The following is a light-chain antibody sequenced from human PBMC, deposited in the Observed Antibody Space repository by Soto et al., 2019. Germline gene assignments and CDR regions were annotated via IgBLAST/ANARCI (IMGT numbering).Light chain of an antibody. V-gene: IGLV2-14*03. CDR3: SSYTTINTVL. CDR1: SSDIGGYNH. Sequence: QSALTQPASVSGSPGQSITISCTGTSSDIGGYNHVSWYQHYPGKAPKVMIYDVSNRPSGVSNRFSGSKSGNTASLTISGLQADDEADYYCSSYTTINTVLFGGGTKLTVL. J-gene: IGLJ2*01. CDR2: DVS.